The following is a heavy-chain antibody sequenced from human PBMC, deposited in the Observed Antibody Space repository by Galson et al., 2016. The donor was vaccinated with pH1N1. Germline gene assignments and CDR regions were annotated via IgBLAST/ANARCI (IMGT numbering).Heavy chain of an antibody. CDR2: FYDSGSTT. J-gene: IGHJ4*02. CDR1: GDSITSGYY. V-gene: IGHV4-38-2*01. CDR3: AKMARTSGPDSEYYFDF. D-gene: IGHD1-1*01. Sequence: ETLSLTCAVSGDSITSGYYWGWIRQAPGRGLEWIGSFYDSGSTTYYKSSLKSRVAISVDTSKNQFSRRRSSMTAADTAVYYCAKMARTSGPDSEYYFDFWGQGMLVTVSS.